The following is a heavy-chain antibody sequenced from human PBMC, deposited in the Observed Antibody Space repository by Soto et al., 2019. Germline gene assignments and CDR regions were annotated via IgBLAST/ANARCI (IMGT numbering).Heavy chain of an antibody. D-gene: IGHD3-10*01. CDR2: FNPILSFS. J-gene: IGHJ4*02. CDR1: GNTFNFYT. CDR3: ATSFGSGSPAFDY. V-gene: IGHV1-69*02. Sequence: QVQLVQSGAEVKNPGSSVTLSCKASGNTFNFYTINWVRQAPGLGLEWMGRFNPILSFSNSTLKFQGRVTLTADKSTVTAYMVLISLRADYTAIYYWATSFGSGSPAFDYWGQGALVTVSS.